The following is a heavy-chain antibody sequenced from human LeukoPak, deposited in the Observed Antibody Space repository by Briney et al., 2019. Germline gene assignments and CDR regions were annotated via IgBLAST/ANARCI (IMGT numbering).Heavy chain of an antibody. Sequence: ASVTVSFKASGYTFTVYYMHWVRQAPGQGLEWMGWINPNTGGTNYAQKFQGRVTMTSDTSITTAYMELSRLRSDDTAVYYCARDIGSGYSYGLYNWFDPWGQGTLVTVSS. CDR3: ARDIGSGYSYGLYNWFDP. D-gene: IGHD5-18*01. CDR2: INPNTGGT. V-gene: IGHV1-2*02. J-gene: IGHJ5*02. CDR1: GYTFTVYY.